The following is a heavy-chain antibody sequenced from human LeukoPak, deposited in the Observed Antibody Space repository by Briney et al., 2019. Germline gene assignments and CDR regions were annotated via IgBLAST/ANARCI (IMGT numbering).Heavy chain of an antibody. D-gene: IGHD6-6*01. CDR2: IYTSGST. CDR3: ARGRYSSSSRDGWFDP. V-gene: IGHV4-4*09. Sequence: SETLSLTCTVSGASISTYYWTWIRQPPGKGLEWIGDIYTSGSTDYNPSLKSRVTISGDTSKNQFSLKLPSVTAADTAVYYCARGRYSSSSRDGWFDPWGQGTLVTVSS. J-gene: IGHJ5*02. CDR1: GASISTYY.